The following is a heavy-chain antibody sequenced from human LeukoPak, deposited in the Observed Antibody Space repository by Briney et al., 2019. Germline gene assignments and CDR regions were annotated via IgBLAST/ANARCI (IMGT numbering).Heavy chain of an antibody. CDR3: AKDAHWSADH. Sequence: GGSLRLSCAASGFTFSSYGMHWVRQAPGKGLEWVAHIRSDENYIHYADSVKGRFTISRDNSKNTVYVQMNSLRPEDTAVYYCAKDAHWSADHWGQGTLVTVSS. V-gene: IGHV3-30*02. J-gene: IGHJ5*02. D-gene: IGHD3-3*01. CDR1: GFTFSSYG. CDR2: IRSDENYI.